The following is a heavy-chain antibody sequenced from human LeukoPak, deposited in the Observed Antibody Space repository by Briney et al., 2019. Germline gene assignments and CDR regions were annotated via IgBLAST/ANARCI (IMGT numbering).Heavy chain of an antibody. D-gene: IGHD3-16*01. CDR3: AKDAVTSGAFDI. CDR2: ISYDGSNK. J-gene: IGHJ3*02. V-gene: IGHV3-30*18. Sequence: GGSLRLSCAASGFTFSSYGMHWVRQAPGKGLEWVAVISYDGSNKYYADSVKGRFTISRDNSKNTLYLQMNSLRAEDTAVYYCAKDAVTSGAFDIWGQGTMVTVSS. CDR1: GFTFSSYG.